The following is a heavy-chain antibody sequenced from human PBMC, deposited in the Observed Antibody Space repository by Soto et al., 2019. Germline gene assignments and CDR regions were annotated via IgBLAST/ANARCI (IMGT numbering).Heavy chain of an antibody. CDR1: RFAFSKFI. CDR2: IIPIFGTA. J-gene: IGHJ6*02. D-gene: IGHD6-19*01. CDR3: AKVRYSSPMGYYYGMDV. Sequence: SVKVSCKASRFAFSKFIVTWVRQAPGLGLEWVGGIIPIFGTANYAQKFQGRVTITADESTSTSYMEVNNLRSEDTAVYYCAKVRYSSPMGYYYGMDVWGQGTTVTVSS. V-gene: IGHV1-69*13.